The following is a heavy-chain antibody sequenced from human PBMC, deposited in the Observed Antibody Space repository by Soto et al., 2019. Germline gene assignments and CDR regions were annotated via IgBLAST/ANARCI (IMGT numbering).Heavy chain of an antibody. V-gene: IGHV3-30-3*01. CDR1: GFTFSSYA. Sequence: GGSLRLSCAASGFTFSSYAMHWVRQAPGKGLEWVAVISYDGSNKYYADSVKGRFTISRDNSKNTLYLQMNSLRAEDTAVYYCARAPGAVAVTWGYYFDYWGQGTLVTVSS. D-gene: IGHD6-19*01. CDR3: ARAPGAVAVTWGYYFDY. J-gene: IGHJ4*02. CDR2: ISYDGSNK.